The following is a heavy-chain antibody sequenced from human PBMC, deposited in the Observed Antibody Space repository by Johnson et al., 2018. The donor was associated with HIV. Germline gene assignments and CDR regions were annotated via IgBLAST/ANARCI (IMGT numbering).Heavy chain of an antibody. Sequence: VQLVESGGGVVRPGGSLRLSCAASGFTFDDYGMSWVRQAPGKGLEWVSGINWNGGSTGYADSVKGRFTISRDNAKNSLYLQMNSLRAEDTAVYYCARVGDRAMIVGGTDAFDIWGQGTMVTVSS. CDR2: INWNGGST. CDR3: ARVGDRAMIVGGTDAFDI. J-gene: IGHJ3*02. CDR1: GFTFDDYG. D-gene: IGHD3-22*01. V-gene: IGHV3-20*04.